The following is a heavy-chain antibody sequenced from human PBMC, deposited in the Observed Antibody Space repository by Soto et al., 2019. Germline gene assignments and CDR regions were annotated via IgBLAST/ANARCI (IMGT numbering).Heavy chain of an antibody. D-gene: IGHD1-26*01. J-gene: IGHJ4*02. CDR2: ISYDGSEK. CDR1: GFTFSTFS. Sequence: QVQLVESGGGVVQPGRSLRLSCATSGFTFSTFSMHWVRQAPGKGLEWVAHISYDGSEKDYADSVKGRFTISRDNSANTLFLQMNSLTSEDTGVYYCARGPESGDFWGQGTLVTVPS. CDR3: ARGPESGDF. V-gene: IGHV3-30*04.